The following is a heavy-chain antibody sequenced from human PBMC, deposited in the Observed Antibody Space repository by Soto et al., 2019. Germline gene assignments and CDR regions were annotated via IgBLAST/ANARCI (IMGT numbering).Heavy chain of an antibody. CDR2: IHHSGST. CDR3: ARGHSTSGYDS. D-gene: IGHD6-6*01. V-gene: IGHV4-34*01. Sequence: SETLSLTCSVYGASFSGYYWSWIRQSPGKGLEWIGEIHHSGSTHYNPSLKSRLTLSIDESQSQFYMMLTSVTAADTALYFCARGHSTSGYDSWGQGSLVTVSS. J-gene: IGHJ4*02. CDR1: GASFSGYY.